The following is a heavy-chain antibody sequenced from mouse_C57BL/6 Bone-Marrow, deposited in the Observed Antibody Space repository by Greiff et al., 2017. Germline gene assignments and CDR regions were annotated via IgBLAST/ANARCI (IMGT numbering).Heavy chain of an antibody. CDR2: IDPETGGT. CDR1: GYTFTDYE. Sequence: QVQLQQSGAELVRPGASVTLSCKASGYTFTDYEMHWVKQTPVHGLEWIGAIDPETGGTAYNQKFKGKAILTADNSSSTAYMELRSLPSEDSTDYYCTRTTTVVADYWGQGTTLTVSS. J-gene: IGHJ2*01. V-gene: IGHV1-15*01. D-gene: IGHD1-1*01. CDR3: TRTTTVVADY.